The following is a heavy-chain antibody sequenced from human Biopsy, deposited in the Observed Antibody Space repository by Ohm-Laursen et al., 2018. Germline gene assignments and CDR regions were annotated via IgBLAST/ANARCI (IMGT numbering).Heavy chain of an antibody. CDR2: INGDGTNT. V-gene: IGHV3-74*01. CDR3: ARDNWLGY. CDR1: GFTFSDYW. J-gene: IGHJ4*02. D-gene: IGHD6-19*01. Sequence: SLRLSCAASGFTFSDYWMNWVRQAPGRGLVWVSRINGDGTNTNYADSVKGRFTIFRDNAKNTLYLQMSSLRAEDTAVYYCARDNWLGYWGQGILVTVSS.